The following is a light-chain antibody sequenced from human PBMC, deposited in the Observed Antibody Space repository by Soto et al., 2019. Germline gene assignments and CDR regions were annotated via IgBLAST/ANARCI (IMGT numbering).Light chain of an antibody. CDR2: DAS. CDR3: QQYNSYSPWT. J-gene: IGKJ1*01. CDR1: QSISSW. Sequence: DIQMTQSPSTLSASVGDRVTISCRASQSISSWLAWYQQKPGKAPKLLIYDASSLESGVPSRFSGSGFWTEFTLTISSPQPNDFATYYCQQYNSYSPWTFGQGTKVEIK. V-gene: IGKV1-5*01.